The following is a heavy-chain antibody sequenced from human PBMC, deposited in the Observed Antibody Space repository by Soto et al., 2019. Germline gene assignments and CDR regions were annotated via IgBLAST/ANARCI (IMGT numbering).Heavy chain of an antibody. V-gene: IGHV3-48*01. CDR2: ISSTGNTI. J-gene: IGHJ4*02. CDR3: ARSGSFDY. CDR1: GFTFSTYS. D-gene: IGHD3-10*01. Sequence: EVQVVESGGGLVQPGGSLRLSCAASGFTFSTYSMNWVRQAPGKGLEWVSYISSTGNTIYYPDSVKGRFTISRDTAKKSLYVQMNSLRAEDTGVYYCARSGSFDYWGQGTLVTVSS.